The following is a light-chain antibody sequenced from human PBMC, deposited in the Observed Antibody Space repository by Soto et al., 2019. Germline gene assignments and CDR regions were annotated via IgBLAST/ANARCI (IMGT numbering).Light chain of an antibody. CDR1: QSVSVNS. J-gene: IGKJ1*01. V-gene: IGKV3-20*01. CDR3: HQYGISPPT. Sequence: EIVLTQSPGTLSLSPGERATLSCRASQSVSVNSLAWYQQKGGQAPRLLIYAASTRATGVPDRFSGTGSGTDFALTISRLETEDFAVFYCHQYGISPPTFGQGTKVEI. CDR2: AAS.